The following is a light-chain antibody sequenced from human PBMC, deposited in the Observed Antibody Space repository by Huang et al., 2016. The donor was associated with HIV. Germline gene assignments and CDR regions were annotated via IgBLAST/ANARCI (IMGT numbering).Light chain of an antibody. CDR3: QQYNNWPRT. J-gene: IGKJ1*01. CDR2: GAS. CDR1: QSVSSN. V-gene: IGKV3-15*01. Sequence: EIVMTQSPATLSVSPGERATLSCRGSQSVSSNLAWYQQKPGPAPRLLIYGASTRATGVPARFSGSGSGTEFTLAISSLQSEDFVIYYCQQYNNWPRTFGQGTRVEIK.